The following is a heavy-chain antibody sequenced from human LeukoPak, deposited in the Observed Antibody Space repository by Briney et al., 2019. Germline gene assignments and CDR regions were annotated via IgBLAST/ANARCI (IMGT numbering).Heavy chain of an antibody. CDR2: IYPGDSDT. J-gene: IGHJ4*02. CDR3: ARHGPITGEGPNN. Sequence: GESLKISCKGSGYSFTSYWIGWVRQMPGKGLEWMGIIYPGDSDTRCSPSFQGQVTISADKSISTAYLQWSSLKASDTAMYYCARHGPITGEGPNNWGQGTLVTVSS. CDR1: GYSFTSYW. V-gene: IGHV5-51*01. D-gene: IGHD3-3*01.